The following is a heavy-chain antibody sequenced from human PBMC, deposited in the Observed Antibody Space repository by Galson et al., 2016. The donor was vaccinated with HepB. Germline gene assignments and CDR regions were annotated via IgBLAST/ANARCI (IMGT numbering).Heavy chain of an antibody. J-gene: IGHJ4*02. Sequence: SCKASGYTFSTFDITWVRQAPGQGLEWMGRVSPYNGKTNYVRELQGRVTMTTATSTSTAYMELTTLRSDDTAVYYCARIGTVGGGLDHWGQGILVTVSS. CDR1: GYTFSTFD. V-gene: IGHV1-18*01. D-gene: IGHD1-1*01. CDR3: ARIGTVGGGLDH. CDR2: VSPYNGKT.